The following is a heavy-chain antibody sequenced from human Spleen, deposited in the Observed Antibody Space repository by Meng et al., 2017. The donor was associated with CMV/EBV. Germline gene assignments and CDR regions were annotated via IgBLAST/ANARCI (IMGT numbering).Heavy chain of an antibody. J-gene: IGHJ3*02. Sequence: SGFTFSSYAMSWVRQAPGKGLEWVSAISGSGGSTYYADSVKGRFTISRDNSKNTLYLQMNSLRAEDTAVYYCAKSRVGATQKDAFDSWGQGTMVTVSS. V-gene: IGHV3-23*01. D-gene: IGHD1-26*01. CDR3: AKSRVGATQKDAFDS. CDR1: GFTFSSYA. CDR2: ISGSGGST.